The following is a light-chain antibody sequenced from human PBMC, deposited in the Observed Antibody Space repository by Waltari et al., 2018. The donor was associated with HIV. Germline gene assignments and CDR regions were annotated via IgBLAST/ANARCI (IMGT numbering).Light chain of an antibody. CDR1: SRDVGAYNY. J-gene: IGLJ2*01. V-gene: IGLV2-8*01. CDR3: TSYAGNNLL. CDR2: EVS. Sequence: QSALTQPPSASGSPGQSVTISCTGSSRDVGAYNYVSCDQPHPGKASKLSISEVSQRPSGVPDRCSGSKSGNTASLTVSGLQAEDEADYYCTSYAGNNLLFGGGTKMTVL.